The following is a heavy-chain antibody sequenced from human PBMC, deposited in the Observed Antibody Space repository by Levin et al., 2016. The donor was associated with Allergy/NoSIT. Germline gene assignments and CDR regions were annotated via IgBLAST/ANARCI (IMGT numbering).Heavy chain of an antibody. CDR3: ARELAVVDPAYGMDV. J-gene: IGHJ6*02. D-gene: IGHD6-19*01. CDR2: ISPYNGKT. V-gene: IGHV1-18*01. Sequence: WVRQAPGQGLEWMGWISPYNGKTKYAQNLQGRVTMTTDTSTTTAYMELRSLRSDDTAVYYCARELAVVDPAYGMDVWGQGTTVTVSS.